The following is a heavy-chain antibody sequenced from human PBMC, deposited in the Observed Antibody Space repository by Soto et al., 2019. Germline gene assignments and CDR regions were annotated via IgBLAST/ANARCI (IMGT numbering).Heavy chain of an antibody. J-gene: IGHJ4*02. CDR3: ARAPKVSGSSQTRPDF. Sequence: NPSETLSLTCSIYSRSFSGYYWSWIRQPPGKGLEWIGEISQSGNTNYSPSLKSRVSISIDTSKKQFSLNLASVSAADTAVYYCARAPKVSGSSQTRPDFWGQGTLVTVSS. CDR2: ISQSGNT. V-gene: IGHV4-34*01. CDR1: SRSFSGYY. D-gene: IGHD6-6*01.